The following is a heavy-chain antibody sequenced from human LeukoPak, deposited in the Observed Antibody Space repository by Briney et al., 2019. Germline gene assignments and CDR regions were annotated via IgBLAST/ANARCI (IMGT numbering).Heavy chain of an antibody. CDR3: ARARYGPLDY. CDR1: GGPISSHY. Sequence: SETLSLTCSVSGGPISSHYWSWIRQPPGKGLEWIGYIYYSGSTIYNPSLKSRVTISVDTSKNQFSLKLSSVTAADTAVYYCARARYGPLDYWGQGTLVTVSS. D-gene: IGHD5-18*01. J-gene: IGHJ4*02. V-gene: IGHV4-59*08. CDR2: IYYSGST.